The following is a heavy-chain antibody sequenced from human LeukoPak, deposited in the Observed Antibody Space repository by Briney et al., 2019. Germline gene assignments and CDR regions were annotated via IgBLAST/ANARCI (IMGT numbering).Heavy chain of an antibody. J-gene: IGHJ4*02. CDR1: GGSISSSDYY. Sequence: SETLSLTCTVSGGSISSSDYYWGWIRQPPGKGLEWIGSIYYSVTTYYNPSLKSRVTISVDTSKNQFSLKLSSVTAADTAVYYCARDHLPPTMVRGVIIKGWGQGTLVTVSS. CDR2: IYYSVTT. CDR3: ARDHLPPTMVRGVIIKG. D-gene: IGHD3-10*01. V-gene: IGHV4-39*07.